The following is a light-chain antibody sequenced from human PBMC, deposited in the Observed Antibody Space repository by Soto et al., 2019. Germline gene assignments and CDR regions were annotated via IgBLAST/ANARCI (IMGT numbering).Light chain of an antibody. CDR1: QSFGSN. V-gene: IGKV3-15*01. CDR2: GTS. Sequence: EIVMTQSPAPLSVSPGERATLSCRASQSFGSNLAWYQQKPGQAPRLLLYGTSTRATGIPDRFTGSGSGTEFTLTISSLQSEDFAVYYCQQYNNWPLTLGGGTKVDIK. CDR3: QQYNNWPLT. J-gene: IGKJ4*01.